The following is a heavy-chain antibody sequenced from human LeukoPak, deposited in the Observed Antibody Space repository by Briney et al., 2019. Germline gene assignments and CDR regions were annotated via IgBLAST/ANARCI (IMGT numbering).Heavy chain of an antibody. D-gene: IGHD5-12*01. CDR3: ARSYSGYDWPATFDY. V-gene: IGHV3-11*06. Sequence: GGSLRLSCAASGFTFSDYYMSWIRQAPGKGLEWVPYISSSSSYTNYADSVKGRFTISRDNAKNSLYLQMNSLRAEDTAVYYCARSYSGYDWPATFDYWGQGTLVTVSS. CDR2: ISSSSSYT. CDR1: GFTFSDYY. J-gene: IGHJ4*02.